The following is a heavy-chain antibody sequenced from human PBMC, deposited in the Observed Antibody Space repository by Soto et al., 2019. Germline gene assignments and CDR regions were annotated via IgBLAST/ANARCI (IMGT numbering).Heavy chain of an antibody. Sequence: QVQLVESGGGVVQPGRSLRLSCAASGFTFSSYAMHWVRQAPGKGLEWVAVISYDGSNKYYADSVKGRFTISRDSSKNTLYLQMNSLRAEDTAVYYCARAMTTVTTLGYWGQGTLVTVSS. CDR3: ARAMTTVTTLGY. D-gene: IGHD4-17*01. CDR2: ISYDGSNK. J-gene: IGHJ4*02. V-gene: IGHV3-30-3*01. CDR1: GFTFSSYA.